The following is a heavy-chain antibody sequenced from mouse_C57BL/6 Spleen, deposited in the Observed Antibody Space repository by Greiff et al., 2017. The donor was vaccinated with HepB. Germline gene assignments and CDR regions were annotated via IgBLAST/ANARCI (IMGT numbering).Heavy chain of an antibody. CDR1: GYSFTGYY. CDR2: INPSTGGT. Sequence: VQLQQSGPELVKPGASVKISCKASGYSFTGYYMNWVKQSPEKSLEWIGEINPSTGGTTYNQKFKAKATLTVDKSSSTAYMQLKSLTSEDSAVYYCARSEGWLGDYWGQGTTLTVSS. CDR3: ARSEGWLGDY. D-gene: IGHD2-3*01. V-gene: IGHV1-42*01. J-gene: IGHJ2*01.